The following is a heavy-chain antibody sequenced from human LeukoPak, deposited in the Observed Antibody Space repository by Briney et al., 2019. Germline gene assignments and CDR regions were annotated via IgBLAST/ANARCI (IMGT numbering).Heavy chain of an antibody. CDR1: GGSFSNYY. CDR2: IYYSGST. J-gene: IGHJ6*03. Sequence: SETLSLTCAVYGGSFSNYYWSWIRQPPGKGLEWIGYIYYSGSTNYNPSLKSRVTISVHTSKNQFSLKLNSVTAADTAVYYCARALYSSSGVYYYYMDVWGKGTTVTVSS. D-gene: IGHD6-13*01. CDR3: ARALYSSSGVYYYYMDV. V-gene: IGHV4-59*01.